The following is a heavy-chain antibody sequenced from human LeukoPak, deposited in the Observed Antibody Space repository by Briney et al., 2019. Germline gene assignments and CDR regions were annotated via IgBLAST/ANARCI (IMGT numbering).Heavy chain of an antibody. V-gene: IGHV3-23*01. D-gene: IGHD7-27*01. CDR3: ARSELGYYYYYMDV. Sequence: GGSLRLSCAASGFTFSGYGMSWVRQAPGKGLEWVSAISGSGGSTYYADSVKGRFTISRDNSKNTLYLQMNSLRAEDTGVYYCARSELGYYYYYMDVWGKGTTVTVSS. CDR2: ISGSGGST. J-gene: IGHJ6*03. CDR1: GFTFSGYG.